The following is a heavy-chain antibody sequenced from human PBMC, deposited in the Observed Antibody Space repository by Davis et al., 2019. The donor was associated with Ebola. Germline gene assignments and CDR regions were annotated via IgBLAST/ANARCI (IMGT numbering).Heavy chain of an antibody. CDR2: IYYSGST. V-gene: IGHV4-39*01. D-gene: IGHD3-16*01. CDR1: GGSISSSSYY. CDR3: ASFHDYVWGSYSDY. Sequence: SETLSLTCTVSGGSISSSSYYWGWIRQPPGKGLEWIGSIYYSGSTYYNPSLKSRVTISVDTSKNQFSLKLSSVTAADTAVYYCASFHDYVWGSYSDYWGQGTLVTVSS. J-gene: IGHJ4*02.